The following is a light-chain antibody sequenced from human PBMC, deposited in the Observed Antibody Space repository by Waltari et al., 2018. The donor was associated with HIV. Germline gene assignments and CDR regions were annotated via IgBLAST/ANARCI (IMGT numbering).Light chain of an antibody. Sequence: QSALTQPPSVSGAPGQRVTISCTGNSSNIGAGQDVPWYRQLPGTAPKFLISGNNFRPSGVPDRFSGSKSGTSASLVITGLQADDEAVYYCHCTDSSLMGPVVFGGGTKLTVL. V-gene: IGLV1-40*01. CDR2: GNN. CDR3: HCTDSSLMGPVV. J-gene: IGLJ2*01. CDR1: SSNIGAGQD.